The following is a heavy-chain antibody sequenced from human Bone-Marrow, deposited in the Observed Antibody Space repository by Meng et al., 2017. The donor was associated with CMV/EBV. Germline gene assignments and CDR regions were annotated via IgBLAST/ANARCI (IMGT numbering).Heavy chain of an antibody. V-gene: IGHV3-30-3*01. J-gene: IGHJ3*02. CDR1: GFTFSSYA. CDR3: AREGSYDFWSGYFNRDAFDI. Sequence: GGSLRLSCAASGFTFSSYAMHWVRQAPGKGLECVAVISYDGSNKYYADSVKGRFTISRDNSKNTLYLQMKSLRAEDTAVYYCAREGSYDFWSGYFNRDAFDIGGQGTMVTVSS. CDR2: ISYDGSNK. D-gene: IGHD3-3*01.